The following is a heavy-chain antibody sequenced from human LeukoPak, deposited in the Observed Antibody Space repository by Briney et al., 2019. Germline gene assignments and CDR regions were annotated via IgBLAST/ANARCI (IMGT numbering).Heavy chain of an antibody. CDR1: GGSISSGSYY. CDR2: IYTSGST. V-gene: IGHV4-61*02. J-gene: IGHJ5*02. D-gene: IGHD3-10*01. Sequence: PSETLSLTCTVSGGSISSGSYYWSWIRQPAGKGLEWIGRIYTSGSTNYNPSLKSRVTISVDTSKNQFSLKLSSVTAADTAVYYCARGLRYYYGSGSYRPNWFDPWGQGTLVTVSS. CDR3: ARGLRYYYGSGSYRPNWFDP.